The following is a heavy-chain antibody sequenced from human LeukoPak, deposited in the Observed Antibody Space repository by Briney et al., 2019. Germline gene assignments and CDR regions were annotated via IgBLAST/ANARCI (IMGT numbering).Heavy chain of an antibody. CDR2: LSGSGGST. D-gene: IGHD3-3*01. Sequence: ETLSLTCAVYGGSFSGYYWSWVRQAPGKGLEWVSALSGSGGSTYYADSVKGRFTISRDNSKNTLYLQMNSLRADDTAVYYCAKSPLRTRILLDYWGQGTLVTVSS. V-gene: IGHV3-23*01. CDR1: GGSFSGYY. J-gene: IGHJ4*02. CDR3: AKSPLRTRILLDY.